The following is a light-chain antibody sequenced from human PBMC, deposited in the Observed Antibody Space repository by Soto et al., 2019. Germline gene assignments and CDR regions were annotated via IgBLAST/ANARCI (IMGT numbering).Light chain of an antibody. CDR1: QSVFSS. J-gene: IGKJ4*01. CDR2: GAP. Sequence: EIVLTQSPATLSLSPGERATLSCMASQSVFSSLAWFQQKPGQAPRLLIYGAPIRATDIPDRFSGSGSGTDFTLTISRLEPEDFAVYYCQQYGSSPLTFGGGTKVDIK. CDR3: QQYGSSPLT. V-gene: IGKV3-20*01.